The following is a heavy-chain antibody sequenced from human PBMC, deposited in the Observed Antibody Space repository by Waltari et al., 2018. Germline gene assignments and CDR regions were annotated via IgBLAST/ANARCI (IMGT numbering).Heavy chain of an antibody. CDR2: IYSGGST. J-gene: IGHJ4*02. D-gene: IGHD1-1*01. V-gene: IGHV3-53*02. Sequence: EVQRVETGGGLIQPGGSLRLYCAASGFPVSSHYMSWVRQAPGKGLEWVSVIYSGGSTYYADSVKGRFTISRDNSKNTLYLQMNSLRAEDTAVYYCAREGAAETAGSFDYWGQGTLVTVSS. CDR3: AREGAAETAGSFDY. CDR1: GFPVSSHY.